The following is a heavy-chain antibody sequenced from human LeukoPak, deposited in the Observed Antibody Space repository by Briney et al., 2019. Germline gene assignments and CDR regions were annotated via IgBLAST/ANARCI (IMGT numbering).Heavy chain of an antibody. V-gene: IGHV3-7*01. CDR2: IKQDGSEK. CDR1: GFTFSSYG. D-gene: IGHD3-3*01. Sequence: GGSLRLSCAASGFTFSSYGMHWVRQAPGKGLEWVANIKQDGSEKYYVDSVKGRFTISRDNAKNSLYLQMNSLRAEDTAVYYCAREEHYDFWSGYYYYYGMDVWGQGTTVTVSS. CDR3: AREEHYDFWSGYYYYYGMDV. J-gene: IGHJ6*02.